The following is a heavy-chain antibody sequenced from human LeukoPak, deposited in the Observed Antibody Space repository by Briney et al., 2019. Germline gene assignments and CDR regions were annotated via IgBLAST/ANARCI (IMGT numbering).Heavy chain of an antibody. CDR2: ISSSGGSP. CDR3: AKDQALSLSSSRALDY. Sequence: GGSLRLSCVVSGFTFSNYAMSWVRQAPGRGLEWVSAISSSGGSPYYADSVNGRFTIPRDNSKNTLYLQMNSLRAEDTALYYCAKDQALSLSSSRALDYWGQGTLVTVSS. CDR1: GFTFSNYA. V-gene: IGHV3-23*01. J-gene: IGHJ4*02. D-gene: IGHD2-2*01.